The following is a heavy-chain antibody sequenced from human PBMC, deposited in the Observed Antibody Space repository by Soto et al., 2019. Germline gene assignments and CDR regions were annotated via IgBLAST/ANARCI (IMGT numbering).Heavy chain of an antibody. CDR3: ARGPPLYGDSKA. Sequence: EVQLVESGGGLVKPGGSLRLSCAASGFTFSSYSMKWVRQAPGKGLEWVSSISSSSSYIYYADSVKGRFTISRDNSNNSLYLQMNTLRAEDTAVYYCARGPPLYGDSKAWGQGTLVTVSS. V-gene: IGHV3-21*01. J-gene: IGHJ4*02. CDR2: ISSSSSYI. D-gene: IGHD4-17*01. CDR1: GFTFSSYS.